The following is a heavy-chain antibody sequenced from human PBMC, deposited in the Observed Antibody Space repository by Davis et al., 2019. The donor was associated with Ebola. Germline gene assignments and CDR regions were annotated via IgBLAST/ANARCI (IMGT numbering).Heavy chain of an antibody. J-gene: IGHJ1*01. CDR1: GFTFSSYW. D-gene: IGHD4-23*01. V-gene: IGHV3-30-3*01. CDR2: ISYDGSNK. CDR3: AREYYGGNSEEYFQH. Sequence: PGGSLRLSCAASGFTFSSYWMSWVRQAPGKGLEWVAVISYDGSNKYYADSVKGRFTISRDNSKNTLYLQMNSLRAEDTAVYYCAREYYGGNSEEYFQHWGQGTLVTVSS.